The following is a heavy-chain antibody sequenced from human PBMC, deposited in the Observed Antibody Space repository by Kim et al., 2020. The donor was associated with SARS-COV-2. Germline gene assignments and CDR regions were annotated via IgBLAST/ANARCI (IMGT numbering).Heavy chain of an antibody. CDR3: AAGAGWLIDY. Sequence: GGSLRLSCAASGFTFSGYWMNWVRQAPGKGLEWVANIEQDGSEKNYVDSVKGRFTISRDNDKNLLYLQMSSLRVEDTAVYYCAAGAGWLIDYWGQGTLATVSS. CDR2: IEQDGSEK. CDR1: GFTFSGYW. V-gene: IGHV3-7*01. J-gene: IGHJ4*02. D-gene: IGHD6-19*01.